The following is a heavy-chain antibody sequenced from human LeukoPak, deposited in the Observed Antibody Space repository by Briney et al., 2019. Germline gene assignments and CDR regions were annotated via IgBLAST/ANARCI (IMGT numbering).Heavy chain of an antibody. CDR2: IDPSDSYT. J-gene: IGHJ4*02. CDR3: ARHRMPGIAVAASDY. V-gene: IGHV5-10-1*01. Sequence: RGESLRISCKGSGYSFTSYWISWVRQMPGKGLEWMGRIDPSDSYTNYSPSFQGHVTISADKSISTAYLQWSSLKASDTAMYYCARHRMPGIAVAASDYWGLGTLVTVSS. CDR1: GYSFTSYW. D-gene: IGHD6-19*01.